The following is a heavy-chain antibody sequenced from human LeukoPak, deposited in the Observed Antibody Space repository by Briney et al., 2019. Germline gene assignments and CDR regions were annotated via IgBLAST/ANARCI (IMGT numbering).Heavy chain of an antibody. D-gene: IGHD4-23*01. CDR3: ARSGPAVVTPFDY. J-gene: IGHJ4*02. V-gene: IGHV1-69*05. CDR2: IIPIFATA. Sequence: GGIIPIFATANYAQNFQGRVTITTDESTSTASMELSSLRSEDTAVYYCARSGPAVVTPFDYWGQGTLVTVSS.